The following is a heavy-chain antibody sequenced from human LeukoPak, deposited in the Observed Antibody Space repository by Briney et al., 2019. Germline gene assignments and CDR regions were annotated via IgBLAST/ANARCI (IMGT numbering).Heavy chain of an antibody. J-gene: IGHJ6*04. CDR2: INWNGAGT. CDR3: AELGITMIGGV. V-gene: IGHV3-20*04. Sequence: GGSLRLSCATSGFTFDDYGMSWVRQAPGKGLEWVSGINWNGAGTGYADSVKGRFTISRDNAKNSLYLQMNSLRAEDTAVYYCAELGITMIGGVWGKGTTVTISS. CDR1: GFTFDDYG. D-gene: IGHD3-10*02.